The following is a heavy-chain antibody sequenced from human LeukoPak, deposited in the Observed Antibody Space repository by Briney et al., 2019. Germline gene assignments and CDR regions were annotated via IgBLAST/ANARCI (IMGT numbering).Heavy chain of an antibody. D-gene: IGHD4-17*01. V-gene: IGHV4-59*01. CDR2: IYYRGST. J-gene: IGHJ5*02. CDR3: ARAARDYGPYNWFDP. CDR1: GGSISSYY. Sequence: SETLSLTCTVSGGSISSYYWSWIRQPPGKGLEWIGYIYYRGSTNYNPSLKSRVTISVDTSKNQFSLKLSSVTAADTAVYYCARAARDYGPYNWFDPWGQGTLVTVPS.